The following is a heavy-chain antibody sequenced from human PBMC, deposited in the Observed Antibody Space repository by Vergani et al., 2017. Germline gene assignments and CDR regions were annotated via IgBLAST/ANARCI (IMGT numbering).Heavy chain of an antibody. D-gene: IGHD3-10*01. CDR2: VYTGGMT. J-gene: IGHJ6*02. CDR1: GGSINTGAYY. V-gene: IGHV4-61*02. CDR3: ASELSYYYGSGSDDYNPYYYEGMDV. Sequence: QVQLQESGPRLVRPSQTLSLTCTVSGGSINTGAYYWSWIRQPAGKGLEWEGGVYTGGMTNYNPSLKSRVTILVDRSTRQLSLKLTSVTAGDTAVYFWASELSYYYGSGSDDYNPYYYEGMDVWGPGTTVTVSS.